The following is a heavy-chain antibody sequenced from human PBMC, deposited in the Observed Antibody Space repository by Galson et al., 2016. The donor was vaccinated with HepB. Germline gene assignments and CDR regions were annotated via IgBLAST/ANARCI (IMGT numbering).Heavy chain of an antibody. D-gene: IGHD1-1*01. V-gene: IGHV2-5*02. J-gene: IGHJ4*02. CDR1: SVTTKRVD. CDR2: IYWDEDK. Sequence: PALVQPTQTLTLTCSFSSVTTKRVDVGWIRQPPGKALEWLALIYWDEDKRYNPSLKSRLTITRDTSKNQVVLTMTNMDPVDTATYYCAHVRDGLELYFDSWGQGTRVTVSS. CDR3: AHVRDGLELYFDS.